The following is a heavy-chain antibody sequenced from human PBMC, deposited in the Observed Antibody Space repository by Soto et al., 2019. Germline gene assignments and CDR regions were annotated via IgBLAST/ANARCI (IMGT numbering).Heavy chain of an antibody. CDR2: ISYDGSNK. D-gene: IGHD4-17*01. CDR1: GLTFNNYG. V-gene: IGHV3-30*18. Sequence: QVQLVESGGGVVQPGRSLRLSCAAFGLTFNNYGMHWVRQAPGKGLEWVAVISYDGSNKYHLDSVKGRFTISRDSSXNXXYLQMNSLRAEDTAVYHCAKDLNGGAQSYYYGLAVWGQGTTVTVSS. CDR3: AKDLNGGAQSYYYGLAV. J-gene: IGHJ6*02.